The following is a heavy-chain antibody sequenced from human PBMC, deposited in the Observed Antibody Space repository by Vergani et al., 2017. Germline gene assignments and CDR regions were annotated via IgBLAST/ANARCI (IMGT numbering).Heavy chain of an antibody. Sequence: VQLVESGGGLVQPGGSLRLSCAASGFTFSSYGMHWVRQAPGKGLEWVAVISYDGSNKYYADSVKGRFTISRDNSKNTLYLKMNSLRAEDTAVYYCAKVFYRIYDYGAMSYWGQGTLVTVSS. CDR2: ISYDGSNK. D-gene: IGHD4-17*01. CDR3: AKVFYRIYDYGAMSY. V-gene: IGHV3-30*18. CDR1: GFTFSSYG. J-gene: IGHJ4*02.